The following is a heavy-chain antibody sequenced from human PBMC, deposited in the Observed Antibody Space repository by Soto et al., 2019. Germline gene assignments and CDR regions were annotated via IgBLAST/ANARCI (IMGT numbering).Heavy chain of an antibody. Sequence: GGSLRLSCAASGCTFISYAMSWVRQAPGKGLEWVSAISGSGGSTYYADSVKGRFTISRDNSKNTLYLQMNSLRAEDTAVYYCAKVGGIVGADDYYYGMDVWGQGTTVTVSS. CDR2: ISGSGGST. V-gene: IGHV3-23*01. D-gene: IGHD1-26*01. J-gene: IGHJ6*02. CDR3: AKVGGIVGADDYYYGMDV. CDR1: GCTFISYA.